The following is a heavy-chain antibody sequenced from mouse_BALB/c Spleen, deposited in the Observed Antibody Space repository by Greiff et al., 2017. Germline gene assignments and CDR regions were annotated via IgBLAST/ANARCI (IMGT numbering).Heavy chain of an antibody. J-gene: IGHJ3*01. Sequence: QVQLQQSGAELVKPGASVKLSCKASGYTFTSYYMYWVKQRPGQGLEWIGEINPSNGGTNFNEKFKSKATLTVDKSSSTAYMQLSSLTSEDSAVYYFTRSGNYEFAYWGQGTLVTVSA. D-gene: IGHD2-1*01. V-gene: IGHV1S81*02. CDR1: GYTFTSYY. CDR3: TRSGNYEFAY. CDR2: INPSNGGT.